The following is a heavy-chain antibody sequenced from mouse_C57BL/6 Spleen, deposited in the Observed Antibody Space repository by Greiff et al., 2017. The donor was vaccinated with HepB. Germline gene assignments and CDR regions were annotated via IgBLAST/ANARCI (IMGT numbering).Heavy chain of an antibody. Sequence: EVHLVESGGGLVKPGGSLKLSCAASGFTFSDYGMHWVRQAPEKGLEWVAYISSGSSTIYYADTVKGRFTIARDNAKNTLFLQMTSLRSEDTAMYYCARKSYGTPFAYWGQGTLVTVSA. CDR1: GFTFSDYG. J-gene: IGHJ3*01. CDR2: ISSGSSTI. D-gene: IGHD2-1*01. CDR3: ARKSYGTPFAY. V-gene: IGHV5-17*01.